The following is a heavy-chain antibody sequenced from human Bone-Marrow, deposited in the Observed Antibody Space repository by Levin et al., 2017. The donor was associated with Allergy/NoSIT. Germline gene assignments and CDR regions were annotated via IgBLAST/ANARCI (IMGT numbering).Heavy chain of an antibody. J-gene: IGHJ6*02. CDR3: AKEFGYSSRWYDYYGMNV. Sequence: GGSLRLSCAASGFTFSSYAMSWVRQAPGKGLEWVSVISGSGGSTYYADSVKGRFTISRDNSKNTLYVQMNSLRAEDTAVYYCAKEFGYSSRWYDYYGMNVWGQGTTVTVSS. CDR1: GFTFSSYA. D-gene: IGHD6-13*01. CDR2: ISGSGGST. V-gene: IGHV3-23*01.